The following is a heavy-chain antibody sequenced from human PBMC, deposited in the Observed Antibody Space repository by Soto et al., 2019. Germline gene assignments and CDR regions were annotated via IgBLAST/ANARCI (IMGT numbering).Heavy chain of an antibody. J-gene: IGHJ5*01. Sequence: LRLSCAGSGFTFRSYAMTWVRQAPGKGLEWVSTVSGDTGNTHYADSVKGRFTISRDNSKNTLYLQMSGLRAEDTAVYYCARYGTRGDWWGLGTQVTVSS. CDR3: ARYGTRGDW. V-gene: IGHV3-23*01. CDR2: VSGDTGNT. CDR1: GFTFRSYA. D-gene: IGHD2-8*01.